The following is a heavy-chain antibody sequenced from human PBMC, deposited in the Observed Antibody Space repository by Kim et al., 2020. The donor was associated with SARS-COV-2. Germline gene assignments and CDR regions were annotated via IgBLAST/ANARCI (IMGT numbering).Heavy chain of an antibody. Sequence: SETLSLTCTVSGGSISSYYWSWIRQPPGKGLEWIGYIYYSGSTNYNPSLKSRVTISVDTSKNQFSLKLSSVTAADTAVYYCARVGDSSGWYYYYGMDVWG. CDR3: ARVGDSSGWYYYYGMDV. CDR2: IYYSGST. J-gene: IGHJ6*01. V-gene: IGHV4-59*01. CDR1: GGSISSYY. D-gene: IGHD6-19*01.